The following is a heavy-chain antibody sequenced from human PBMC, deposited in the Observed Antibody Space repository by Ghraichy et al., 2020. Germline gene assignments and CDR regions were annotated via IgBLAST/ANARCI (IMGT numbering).Heavy chain of an antibody. J-gene: IGHJ4*02. CDR1: GGSIGSSNYY. CDR2: IDYSGST. D-gene: IGHD6-13*01. Sequence: SETLSLTCSVSGGSIGSSNYYWGWLRQPPGKGLEWIGSIDYSGSTYNNPSLRSRVIISVDTSKKQFSLRLSSVTAADTAVYYCARLSQDYSSSWVFEYWGLGTLVTVSS. CDR3: ARLSQDYSSSWVFEY. V-gene: IGHV4-39*01.